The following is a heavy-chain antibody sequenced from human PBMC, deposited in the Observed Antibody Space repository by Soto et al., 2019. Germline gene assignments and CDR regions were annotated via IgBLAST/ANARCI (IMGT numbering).Heavy chain of an antibody. CDR3: AKIFRYGDPEY. Sequence: GGSLRLSCAASGFTFSSYAMSWVRQAPGKGLEWVSGISVSGDSTYYAGSVKGRFTISRDNSKSTLYLQMNSLRAEDTAVYYCAKIFRYGDPEYWGQGALVTAPQ. V-gene: IGHV3-23*01. D-gene: IGHD2-21*02. CDR1: GFTFSSYA. CDR2: ISVSGDST. J-gene: IGHJ4*02.